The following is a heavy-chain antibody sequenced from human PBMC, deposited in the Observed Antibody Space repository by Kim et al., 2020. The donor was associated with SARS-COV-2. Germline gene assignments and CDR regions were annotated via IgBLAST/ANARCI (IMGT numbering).Heavy chain of an antibody. V-gene: IGHV4-39*01. CDR1: GGSISSSSYY. CDR3: ARHLAHSPTFGRVIAPYYFDY. D-gene: IGHD3-16*02. J-gene: IGHJ4*02. Sequence: SETLSLTCTVSGGSISSSSYYWGWIRQPPGKGLEWIGSIYYSGSTYYNPSLKSRVTISVDTSKNQFSLKLSSVTAADTAVYYCARHLAHSPTFGRVIAPYYFDYWGQGTLVTVSS. CDR2: IYYSGST.